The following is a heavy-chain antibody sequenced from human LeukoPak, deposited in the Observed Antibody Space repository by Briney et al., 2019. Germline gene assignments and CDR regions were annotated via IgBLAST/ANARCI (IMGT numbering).Heavy chain of an antibody. Sequence: SVKVSCKASGGTFSSYAISWVRQAPGQGLEWMGGIIPIFGTANYAQKFQGRVTITTDESTSTAYMELSSLRSEDTAVYYCASVLRFLEWPIPDYWGQGTLVTVSS. CDR1: GGTFSSYA. CDR3: ASVLRFLEWPIPDY. CDR2: IIPIFGTA. J-gene: IGHJ4*02. V-gene: IGHV1-69*05. D-gene: IGHD3-3*01.